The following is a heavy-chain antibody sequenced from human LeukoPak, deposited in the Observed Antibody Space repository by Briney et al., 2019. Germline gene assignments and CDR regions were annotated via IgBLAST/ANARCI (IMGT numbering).Heavy chain of an antibody. CDR2: ISGDGGST. Sequence: PGGSLRLSCAASGFTFDDYAIHWVRQAPGKGLEWVSLISGDGGSTYYADSVKGRFTISRDNSKNSLYLQMNSLRTEDTALYYCAKDMVSSVTTAFNWYFDLWGRGTLVTVSS. D-gene: IGHD4-17*01. J-gene: IGHJ2*01. CDR3: AKDMVSSVTTAFNWYFDL. CDR1: GFTFDDYA. V-gene: IGHV3-43*02.